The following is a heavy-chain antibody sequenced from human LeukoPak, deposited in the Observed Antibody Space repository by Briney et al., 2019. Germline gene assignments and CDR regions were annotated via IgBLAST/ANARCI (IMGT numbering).Heavy chain of an antibody. V-gene: IGHV1-69*13. CDR3: ARDFLPKYYYDSSGSSWFDP. CDR2: IIPIFGTA. D-gene: IGHD3-22*01. J-gene: IGHJ5*02. Sequence: SVKVSCKASGGTFSSYAISWVRQAPGQGLELMGGIIPIFGTANYEQKFQGRVTITADESTSTAYMELSSLRSEDTAVYYCARDFLPKYYYDSSGSSWFDPWGQGTLVTVSS. CDR1: GGTFSSYA.